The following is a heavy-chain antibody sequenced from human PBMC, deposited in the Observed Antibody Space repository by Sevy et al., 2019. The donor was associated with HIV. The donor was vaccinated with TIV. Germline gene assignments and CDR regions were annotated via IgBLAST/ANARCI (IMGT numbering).Heavy chain of an antibody. CDR3: AKYTAARPYPDY. D-gene: IGHD6-6*01. CDR2: ISGSGGST. CDR1: GFTFSSYA. J-gene: IGHJ4*02. Sequence: VGSLRLSCAASGFTFSSYAMSWVRQAPGKGLEWVSAISGSGGSTYYADSVKGRFTISRDNSKNTLYLQMNSLRAEDTAVYYCAKYTAARPYPDYWGQGTLVTVSS. V-gene: IGHV3-23*01.